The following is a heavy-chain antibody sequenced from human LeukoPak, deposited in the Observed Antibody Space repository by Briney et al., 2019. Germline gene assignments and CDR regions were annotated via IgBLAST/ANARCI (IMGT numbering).Heavy chain of an antibody. Sequence: PGGSLRLSCAASGFTFSSYAMSWVRQAPGKGLEWASAISGSGGSTYYADSVKGRFTISSDNSRNTVYMQMDSLRAEDTAIYYCAGDRNSDWYSPLDYWGQGSQVTVSP. CDR1: GFTFSSYA. CDR3: AGDRNSDWYSPLDY. J-gene: IGHJ4*02. V-gene: IGHV3-23*01. D-gene: IGHD6-19*01. CDR2: ISGSGGST.